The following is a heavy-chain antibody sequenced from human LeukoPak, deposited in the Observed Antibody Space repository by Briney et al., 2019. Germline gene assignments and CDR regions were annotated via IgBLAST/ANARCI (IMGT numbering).Heavy chain of an antibody. D-gene: IGHD6-19*01. CDR2: IRNKANSYTT. CDR1: GFTFSDHY. Sequence: GGSLGLSCAASGFTFSDHYMDWVRQAPGKGLEWVGRIRNKANSYTTEYAASVKGRFTISRDDSKNSLYLQINSLKIEDTAVYYCARVGSSGWEDYWGQGTLVTVSS. J-gene: IGHJ4*02. CDR3: ARVGSSGWEDY. V-gene: IGHV3-72*01.